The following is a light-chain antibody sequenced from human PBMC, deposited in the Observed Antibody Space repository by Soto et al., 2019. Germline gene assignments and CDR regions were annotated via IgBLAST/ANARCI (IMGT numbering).Light chain of an antibody. CDR2: DAS. J-gene: IGKJ5*01. V-gene: IGKV1-5*01. CDR3: QQYNNWPFS. Sequence: IQMTQSPSTLSASVGDRVTITCRASQSISYLLAWYQRKPGKAPKVLIYDASSLESGVPSRFSGSGSGTEFTLTISGLQSEDSAVYFCQQYNNWPFSCGQGTRLEIK. CDR1: QSISYL.